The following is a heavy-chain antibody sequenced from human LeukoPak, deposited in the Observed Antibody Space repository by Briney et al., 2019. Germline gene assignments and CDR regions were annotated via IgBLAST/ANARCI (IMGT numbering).Heavy chain of an antibody. Sequence: PGGSLRLSCAASGFTFSSYSMNWVRQAPGKGLEWVSYISSSSSTIYYADSVKGRFTISRDNAKNSLYLQVNSLRAEDTAVYYCAKYYYGSGSPRYWGQGTLVTVSS. V-gene: IGHV3-48*01. CDR2: ISSSSSTI. D-gene: IGHD3-10*01. CDR3: AKYYYGSGSPRY. J-gene: IGHJ4*02. CDR1: GFTFSSYS.